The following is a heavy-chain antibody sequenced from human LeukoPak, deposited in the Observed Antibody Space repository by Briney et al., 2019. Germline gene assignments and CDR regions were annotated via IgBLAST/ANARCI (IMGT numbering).Heavy chain of an antibody. V-gene: IGHV3-30*04. Sequence: GGSLRLSCAASGFTFSSYAMHWVRQAPGKGLEWVAVISYDGSNKYYADSVKGRFTISRDNSKNTLYLQMNSLRAEDTAVYYCARSTSTWLLPFDYWGQGTLVTVSS. D-gene: IGHD3-22*01. CDR1: GFTFSSYA. CDR3: ARSTSTWLLPFDY. J-gene: IGHJ4*02. CDR2: ISYDGSNK.